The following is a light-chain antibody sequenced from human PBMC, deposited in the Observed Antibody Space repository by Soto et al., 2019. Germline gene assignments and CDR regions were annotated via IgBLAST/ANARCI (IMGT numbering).Light chain of an antibody. J-gene: IGKJ4*01. Sequence: DIQMTQSPSTLSASVGDRVTITCRASQRINKWLAWYQQKPGKAPNLLVFDASTLQSGVPSRFSGSGFGTEFTLIISSLQPDDVATYYCQQYNTDSTFGGGTKVEIK. CDR3: QQYNTDST. V-gene: IGKV1-5*01. CDR1: QRINKW. CDR2: DAS.